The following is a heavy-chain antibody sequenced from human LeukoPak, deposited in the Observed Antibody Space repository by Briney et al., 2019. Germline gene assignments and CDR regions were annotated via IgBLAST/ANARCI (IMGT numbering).Heavy chain of an antibody. CDR1: GFTFSSYW. J-gene: IGHJ4*02. CDR3: ARDGDSSGWSYFDY. Sequence: PGGSLRLSCAASGFTFSSYWMSWVRQAPGKGLEWVANIKQDGSEKYYVDSVKGRFTISRDNAKNSLYLQMNSLRAEDTAVYYCARDGDSSGWSYFDYWGQGTLVTVSS. D-gene: IGHD3-22*01. V-gene: IGHV3-7*01. CDR2: IKQDGSEK.